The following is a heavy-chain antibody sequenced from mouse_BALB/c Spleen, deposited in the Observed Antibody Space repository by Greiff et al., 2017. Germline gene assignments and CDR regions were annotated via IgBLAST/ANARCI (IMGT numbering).Heavy chain of an antibody. CDR1: GFSSTSYG. V-gene: IGHV2-9*02. Sequence: QVQLKESGPGLVAPSQSLSISCTVSGFSSTSYGVHWVRQTPGKGLEWLGVIWAGGSTNYNSALMSRLSISKDNSKSQVFLKMNSLQTDDTAIYDCARVGYDPYAMDYWGQGTSVTVSS. CDR2: IWAGGST. D-gene: IGHD2-14*01. J-gene: IGHJ4*01. CDR3: ARVGYDPYAMDY.